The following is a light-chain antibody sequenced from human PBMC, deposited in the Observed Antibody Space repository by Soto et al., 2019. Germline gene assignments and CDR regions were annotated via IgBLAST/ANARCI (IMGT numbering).Light chain of an antibody. V-gene: IGLV2-14*01. CDR3: SSYTSRSTLYV. CDR2: EVS. Sequence: QSALTQPASVSGSPVQSITISCTGTSSDVGGYNYVSWYQPHPGKAHKLMIYEVSNRPSGVSNRFSGSKSGNTASLTISGLQAEDEADYYCSSYTSRSTLYVFGTGTKVTVL. J-gene: IGLJ1*01. CDR1: SSDVGGYNY.